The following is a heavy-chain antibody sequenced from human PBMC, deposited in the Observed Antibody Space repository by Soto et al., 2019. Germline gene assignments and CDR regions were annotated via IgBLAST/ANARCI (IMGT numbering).Heavy chain of an antibody. CDR2: ISSSSSYI. CDR1: GFTFSSYS. V-gene: IGHV3-21*01. CDR3: ARDGDIVVVPAAIGTYYYYGMDV. J-gene: IGHJ6*02. Sequence: GGSLRLSCAASGFTFSSYSMNWVRQAPGKGLEWVSSISSSSSYIYYADSVKGRFTISRDNAKNSLYLQMNSLRAEETAVYYCARDGDIVVVPAAIGTYYYYGMDVWGQGTTVTVSS. D-gene: IGHD2-2*01.